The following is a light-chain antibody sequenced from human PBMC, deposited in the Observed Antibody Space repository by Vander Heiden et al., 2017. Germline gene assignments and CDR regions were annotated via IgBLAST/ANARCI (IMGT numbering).Light chain of an antibody. CDR1: SSDIGDHDH. Sequence: QSALTQPAPVYGAPGQSITISCTGTSSDIGDHDHVSWYQQHPGKVPKVIIYEVSKRPSGVSNRFSGSKSGNTASLTISGLQAEDDADYYCCSYTRSSTLVFGTGTKVTAL. CDR3: CSYTRSSTLV. V-gene: IGLV2-14*01. J-gene: IGLJ1*01. CDR2: EVS.